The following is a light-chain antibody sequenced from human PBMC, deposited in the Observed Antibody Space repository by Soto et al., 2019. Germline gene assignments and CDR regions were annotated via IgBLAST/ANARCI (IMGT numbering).Light chain of an antibody. J-gene: IGKJ4*01. CDR1: QSISSW. V-gene: IGKV1-5*01. CDR3: QEYNGYSLT. CDR2: AAS. Sequence: DIQMTQSPSTLSASVGDRVTITCRASQSISSWLAWYRQKPGKAPKLLIHAASSLDSGVPSRFSGSGSGTEFTLTISSLQPDDFATYYCQEYNGYSLTFGGGTKVVIK.